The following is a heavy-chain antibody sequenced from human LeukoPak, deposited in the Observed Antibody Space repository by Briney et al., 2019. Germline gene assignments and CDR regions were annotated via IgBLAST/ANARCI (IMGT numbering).Heavy chain of an antibody. Sequence: SETLSLTCTVSGGSISSSNYYWGWIRQPPGKGLEWIGNIDYNEITYYNPSLKSRVTISVDTSKTQLSLKLNSVTAADTAVYYCARNLKKTYYYGSGTNWFDPWGQGTLVSVSS. D-gene: IGHD3-10*01. V-gene: IGHV4-39*07. CDR1: GGSISSSNYY. CDR3: ARNLKKTYYYGSGTNWFDP. CDR2: IDYNEIT. J-gene: IGHJ5*02.